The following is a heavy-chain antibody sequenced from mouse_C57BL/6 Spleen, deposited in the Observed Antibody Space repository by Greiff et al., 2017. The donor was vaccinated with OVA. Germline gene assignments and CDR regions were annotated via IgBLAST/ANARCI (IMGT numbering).Heavy chain of an antibody. CDR1: GFTFSSYG. D-gene: IGHD1-1*01. V-gene: IGHV5-6*01. J-gene: IGHJ2*01. CDR2: ISSGGSYT. Sequence: EVKLMESGGDLVKPGGSLKLSCAASGFTFSSYGMSWVRQTPDTRLEWVATISSGGSYTSYPDSVKGRFTISRDNAKNTLYLQMSSLKSEDTAMYYCARQRPITTVYFDYWGQGTTLTVSS. CDR3: ARQRPITTVYFDY.